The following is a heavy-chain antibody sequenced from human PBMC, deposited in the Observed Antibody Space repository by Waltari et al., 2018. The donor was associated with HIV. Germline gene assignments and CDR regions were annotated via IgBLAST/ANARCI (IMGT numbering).Heavy chain of an antibody. CDR3: TRGVRYLGP. Sequence: EMKLLDVGGSLIQPGGSLRLSCFVSNFSVSSNYFTWVRKSPTRGLEWVATIYPDGTTHYPNSVKDRFVISRDTSKNIVFLLMKYLLFDDSAKYFCTRGVRYLGPWGQGTQVTVSS. CDR1: NFSVSSNY. V-gene: IGHV3-53*05. J-gene: IGHJ5*02. D-gene: IGHD3-16*02. CDR2: IYPDGTT.